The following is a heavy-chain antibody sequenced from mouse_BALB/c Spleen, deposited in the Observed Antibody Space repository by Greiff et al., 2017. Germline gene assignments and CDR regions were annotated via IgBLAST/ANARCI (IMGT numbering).Heavy chain of an antibody. Sequence: EVKLMESGGGLVQPGGSMKLSCVASGFTFSNYWMNWVRQSPEKGLEWVAEIRLKSNNYATHYAESVKGRFTISRDDSKSSVYLQMNNLRAEDTGIYYCTISTMITTYAMDYWGQGTSVTVSS. J-gene: IGHJ4*01. CDR3: TISTMITTYAMDY. D-gene: IGHD2-4*01. CDR2: IRLKSNNYAT. V-gene: IGHV6-6*02. CDR1: GFTFSNYW.